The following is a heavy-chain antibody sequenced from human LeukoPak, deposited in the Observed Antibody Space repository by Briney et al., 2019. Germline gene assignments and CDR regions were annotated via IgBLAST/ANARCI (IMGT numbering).Heavy chain of an antibody. Sequence: GGSLRLSCAASGFTFSSCGMHWVRQAPGKGLEWVAFTRYDGSNKYYADSVKGRFTISRDNSKNMLYLQMNSLRAEDTAVYYCAKDPQKWESYLDYWGQGTLVTVSS. J-gene: IGHJ4*02. V-gene: IGHV3-30*02. CDR3: AKDPQKWESYLDY. D-gene: IGHD1-26*01. CDR2: TRYDGSNK. CDR1: GFTFSSCG.